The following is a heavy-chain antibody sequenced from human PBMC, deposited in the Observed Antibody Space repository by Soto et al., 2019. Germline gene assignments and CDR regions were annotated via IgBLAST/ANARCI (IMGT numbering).Heavy chain of an antibody. J-gene: IGHJ1*01. D-gene: IGHD3-3*01. CDR2: IFNNGST. CDR3: ARVDRISVFGVVIHEYFQH. V-gene: IGHV4-59*01. Sequence: QVQLQEWGPGLVKPSETLSLTCTVSGGSISSYYWSWIRQPPGKGLEWIGYIFNNGSTKYNPSLRRRLSISVGTSMNQCSLKVPSVTAADTAVYYCARVDRISVFGVVIHEYFQHWGQGTLVTVSS. CDR1: GGSISSYY.